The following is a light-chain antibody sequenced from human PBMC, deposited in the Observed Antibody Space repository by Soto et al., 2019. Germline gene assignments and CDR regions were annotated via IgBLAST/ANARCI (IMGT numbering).Light chain of an antibody. CDR1: QSISSW. V-gene: IGKV1-39*01. J-gene: IGKJ5*01. CDR2: AAS. Sequence: DIQMTQSPCTLSASVVYRVTITCRASQSISSWLAWYQQKPGKAPKLLIYAASSLQSGVPSRFSGSGSGTDFTLTISSLQPEDFATYYCQQSYSTTITFGQGTRLEIK. CDR3: QQSYSTTIT.